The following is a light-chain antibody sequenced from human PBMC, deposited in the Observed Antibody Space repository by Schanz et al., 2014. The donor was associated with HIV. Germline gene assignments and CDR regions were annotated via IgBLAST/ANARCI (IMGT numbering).Light chain of an antibody. CDR3: QSYDSSLSGSV. V-gene: IGLV1-40*01. J-gene: IGLJ2*01. Sequence: QSLLTQPPSVSGAPGQRVTISCTGSSSNIGAGYDVHWYQQLPGTAPKLLIYGNSNRPSGVPDRFSGSKSGTSDSLAITGLQAEDEADYYCQSYDSSLSGSVFGGGTKLTVL. CDR1: SSNIGAGYD. CDR2: GNS.